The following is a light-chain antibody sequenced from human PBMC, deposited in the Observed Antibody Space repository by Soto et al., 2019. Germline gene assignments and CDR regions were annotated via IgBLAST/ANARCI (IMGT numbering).Light chain of an antibody. CDR1: ISDVGGYNF. V-gene: IGLV2-14*03. J-gene: IGLJ1*01. CDR3: SSFTGSNYV. CDR2: DVS. Sequence: QSVLTQPASVSGSPGQSITISCTGTISDVGGYNFVSWYQQYPGKAPKLMICDVSNRPPGVSNRFSGSKSGNTASLTISGLQAEDEADYYCSSFTGSNYVFGTGTKVT.